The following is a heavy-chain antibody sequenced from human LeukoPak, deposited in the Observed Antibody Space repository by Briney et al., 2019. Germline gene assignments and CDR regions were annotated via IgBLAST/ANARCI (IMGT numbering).Heavy chain of an antibody. CDR3: ARRVGPLCAFDI. CDR1: GGSISTGGYY. CDR2: IYYSGST. Sequence: SEILSLTCTVSGGSISTGGYYWSWIRQHPGKGLEWIGYIYYSGSTYYNPSLKSRVTISVDTSKNQFSLKLSSVTAADTAVYYCARRVGPLCAFDIWGQGTMVTVSS. V-gene: IGHV4-31*03. D-gene: IGHD1-26*01. J-gene: IGHJ3*02.